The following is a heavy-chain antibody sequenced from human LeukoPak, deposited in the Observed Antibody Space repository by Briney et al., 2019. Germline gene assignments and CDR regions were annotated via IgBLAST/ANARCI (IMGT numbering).Heavy chain of an antibody. D-gene: IGHD1-1*01. V-gene: IGHV1-69*04. CDR2: IIPILVIA. J-gene: IGHJ4*02. Sequence: SVTVSRKASGCTFSSYAISWVRQAPGQGLEWMGRIIPILVIANYSQKFQSRVTITADKSTSTAYMELSSLRSEDTAVYYCARGSYWSPFDYWGQGTLVTVSS. CDR1: GCTFSSYA. CDR3: ARGSYWSPFDY.